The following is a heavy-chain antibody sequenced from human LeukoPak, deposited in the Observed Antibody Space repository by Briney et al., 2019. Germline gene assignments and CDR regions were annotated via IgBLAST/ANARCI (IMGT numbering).Heavy chain of an antibody. CDR2: IYYSGST. J-gene: IGHJ4*02. CDR1: GGSISSSSYY. Sequence: SETLSLTCTVSGGSISSSSYYWGWIRQPPGKGLEWIGSIYYSGSTYYNPSLKSRVTISVDTSKNQFSLKLSSVTAAVTAVYYCARRNIAVAGLHFDYWGQGTLVTVSS. CDR3: ARRNIAVAGLHFDY. V-gene: IGHV4-39*01. D-gene: IGHD6-19*01.